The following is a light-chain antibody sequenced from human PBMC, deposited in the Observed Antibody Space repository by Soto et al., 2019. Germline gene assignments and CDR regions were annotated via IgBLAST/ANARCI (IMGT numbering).Light chain of an antibody. V-gene: IGKV3-11*01. CDR3: QQRTNWPSPT. CDR2: DAS. CDR1: QSVRTY. Sequence: EVVLTQSPATLSLSPGERATLSCRASQSVRTYLAWYQQKPGQAPRLLIHDASSRATGIPARFSGSGSGTDFTLTISSLEPEDFAVYYCQQRTNWPSPTFGQGTRLEI. J-gene: IGKJ5*01.